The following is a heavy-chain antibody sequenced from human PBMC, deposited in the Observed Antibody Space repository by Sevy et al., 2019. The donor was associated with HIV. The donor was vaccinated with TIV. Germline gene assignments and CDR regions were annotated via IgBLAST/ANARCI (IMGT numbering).Heavy chain of an antibody. V-gene: IGHV1-8*01. J-gene: IGHJ4*02. CDR2: VSSRNGKT. CDR1: GYTCSSYD. Sequence: ASVKVSCKASGYTCSSYDIIWVRLATRQGLECMGWVSSRNGKTFYAQKFQGRVTMTRDTSTSTAYMELSALGSGDTAVYFCARHNYQWQLDYWGQGTLVTVSS. CDR3: ARHNYQWQLDY. D-gene: IGHD6-19*01.